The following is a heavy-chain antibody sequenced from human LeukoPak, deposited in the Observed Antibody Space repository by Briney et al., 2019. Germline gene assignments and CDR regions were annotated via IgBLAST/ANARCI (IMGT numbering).Heavy chain of an antibody. CDR2: IIPIFGTA. J-gene: IGHJ4*02. D-gene: IGHD5-18*01. CDR1: GGTFSSYA. Sequence: SVKVSCKASGGTFSSYAISWVRQAPGQGLEWMGGIIPIFGTANYAQKLQGRVTMTTDTSTSTAYMELRSLRSDDTAVYYCARVDPTAMVPFDYWGQGTLVTVSS. CDR3: ARVDPTAMVPFDY. V-gene: IGHV1-69*05.